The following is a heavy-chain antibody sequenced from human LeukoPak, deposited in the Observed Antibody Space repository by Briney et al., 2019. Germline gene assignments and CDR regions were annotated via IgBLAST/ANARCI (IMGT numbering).Heavy chain of an antibody. V-gene: IGHV4-34*01. Sequence: SETLSLTCAVYGGSFSGYYWSWIRQPPGKGLEWIGEINHSGSTNYNPSLKSRVTISVDTSKNPFSLKLSSVTAADTAVYYCARGLGVAGPRSLDYWGQGTLVTVSS. D-gene: IGHD6-19*01. CDR2: INHSGST. CDR1: GGSFSGYY. CDR3: ARGLGVAGPRSLDY. J-gene: IGHJ4*02.